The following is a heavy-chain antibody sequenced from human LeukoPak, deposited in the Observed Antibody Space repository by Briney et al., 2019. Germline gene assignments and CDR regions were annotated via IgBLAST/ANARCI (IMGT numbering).Heavy chain of an antibody. CDR3: AGLGLHDDLNWLDP. CDR2: INPRGSV. J-gene: IGHJ5*02. Sequence: SETLSLTCAVYGGSLSGFSWSWIRQSPGKGLEWIGEINPRGSVFYNPSFKSRVTISVDASKNHVSVKLTSVTAADTAVYYCAGLGLHDDLNWLDPWGQGTLVTVSS. CDR1: GGSLSGFS. V-gene: IGHV4-34*01. D-gene: IGHD3-3*01.